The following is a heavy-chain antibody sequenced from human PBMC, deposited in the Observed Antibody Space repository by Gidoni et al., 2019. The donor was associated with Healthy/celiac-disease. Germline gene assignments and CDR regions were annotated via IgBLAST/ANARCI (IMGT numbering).Heavy chain of an antibody. Sequence: QVQLQESGPGLVKPSQTLSLTCTVSVGSISSGGYSWSWLRQPPGKGLEWIGYIYYSGSTYYNPSLKSRVTISVDTSKNQFSLKLSSVTAADTAVYYCARVPGPAAYVRPAPTYCGGDCFGPNWFDPWGQGTLVTVSS. D-gene: IGHD2-21*02. V-gene: IGHV4-31*03. CDR3: ARVPGPAAYVRPAPTYCGGDCFGPNWFDP. J-gene: IGHJ5*02. CDR1: VGSISSGGYS. CDR2: IYYSGST.